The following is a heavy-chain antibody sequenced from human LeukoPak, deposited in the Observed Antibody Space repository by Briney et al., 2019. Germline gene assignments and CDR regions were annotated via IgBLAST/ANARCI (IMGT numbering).Heavy chain of an antibody. CDR3: ARDARYIAVVPAAIKGAWLDP. Sequence: ASVKVSCKASGYTFTSYYMHWVRQAPGQGLEWMGIINPSGGSTSYAQKFQGRVTMTRDMSTSTVYMKLSSLRSEDTAVYYCARDARYIAVVPAAIKGAWLDPWGQGTLVTVSS. CDR1: GYTFTSYY. J-gene: IGHJ5*02. D-gene: IGHD2-2*02. V-gene: IGHV1-46*01. CDR2: INPSGGST.